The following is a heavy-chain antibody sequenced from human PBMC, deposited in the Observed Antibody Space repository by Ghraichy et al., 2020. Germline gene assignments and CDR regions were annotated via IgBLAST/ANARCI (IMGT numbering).Heavy chain of an antibody. D-gene: IGHD2-15*01. CDR3: AKDQSLRWFDP. Sequence: GGSLRLSCAASGFTFSNYPMSWVRLAPGKGLEWVSTINHGAGNTYYTDSVKGRFTISRDDSKNTIYLQMNSLRAEDTAVYYCAKDQSLRWFDPWGQGTLVTVSS. CDR1: GFTFSNYP. CDR2: INHGAGNT. J-gene: IGHJ5*02. V-gene: IGHV3-23*01.